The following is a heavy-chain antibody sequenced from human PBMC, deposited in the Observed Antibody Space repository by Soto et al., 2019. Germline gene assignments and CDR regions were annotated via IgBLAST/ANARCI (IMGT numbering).Heavy chain of an antibody. J-gene: IGHJ6*02. CDR3: ARHYCSSTSCYPVYYYYYGMDV. D-gene: IGHD2-2*01. Sequence: GESLKISCKGSGYSFTSYWIGWVRQMPGKGLEWMGIIYPGDSDTRYSPSFQGQVTISADKSISTAYLQWSSLKASDTAMYYCARHYCSSTSCYPVYYYYYGMDVWGQGTSVTVS. CDR1: GYSFTSYW. CDR2: IYPGDSDT. V-gene: IGHV5-51*01.